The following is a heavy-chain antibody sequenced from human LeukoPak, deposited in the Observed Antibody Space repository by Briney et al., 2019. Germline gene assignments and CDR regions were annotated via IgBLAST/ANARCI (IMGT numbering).Heavy chain of an antibody. J-gene: IGHJ6*02. V-gene: IGHV3-11*01. D-gene: IGHD3-16*01. CDR3: AGGVAWEPPGTHNSSYYGMDV. CDR2: ISSSGSTI. Sequence: PGGSLRLSCAASGFTFSDYYMSWIRQAPGKGLEWVSYISSSGSTIYYADSVKGLFTISRDNAKNSLYQQMNSLRAEDTAVYYCAGGVAWEPPGTHNSSYYGMDVWGQGTTVTVSS. CDR1: GFTFSDYY.